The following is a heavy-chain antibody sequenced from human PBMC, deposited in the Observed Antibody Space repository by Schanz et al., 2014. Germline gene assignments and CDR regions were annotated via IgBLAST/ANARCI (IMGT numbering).Heavy chain of an antibody. D-gene: IGHD3-10*01. CDR3: TKGRTFGR. V-gene: IGHV1-8*02. CDR1: GYTFTSYD. J-gene: IGHJ1*01. Sequence: QVQLVQSGAEVKKPGASVRLSCEASGYTFTSYDINWVRQATGQGLEWMGWMNSKTGNTGYAQRFQGRVTMTRNTTITTAYRDLSRPISGDAGVDYCTKGRTFGRWGQGTLVTVSP. CDR2: MNSKTGNT.